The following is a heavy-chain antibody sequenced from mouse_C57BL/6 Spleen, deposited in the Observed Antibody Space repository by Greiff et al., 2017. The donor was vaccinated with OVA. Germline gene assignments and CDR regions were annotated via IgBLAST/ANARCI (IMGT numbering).Heavy chain of an antibody. Sequence: VQLQQSGAELVRPGTSVKVSCKASGYAFTNYLIEWVKKRPGQGLEWIGVINPGSGGTNYNEKFKGKATLTADKSSSTAYMQLSSLTSEDSAVYFCARRGFAYWGQGTLVTVSA. V-gene: IGHV1-54*01. CDR2: INPGSGGT. CDR3: ARRGFAY. J-gene: IGHJ3*01. CDR1: GYAFTNYL.